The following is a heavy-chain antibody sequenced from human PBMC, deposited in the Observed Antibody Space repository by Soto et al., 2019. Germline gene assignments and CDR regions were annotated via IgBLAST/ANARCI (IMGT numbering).Heavy chain of an antibody. CDR2: INSANGNT. V-gene: IGHV1-3*03. CDR1: GYTFTSHA. CDR3: ASSRYGIGAGMDV. J-gene: IGHJ6*02. D-gene: IGHD3-16*01. Sequence: GASVKVSCKASGYTFTSHAMHWVRQAPGQRLEWMGWINSANGNTKYYIDSVKGRFTISRDNSKNTLYLQMNSLRVEDTAVYYCASSRYGIGAGMDVWGQGTTVTVSS.